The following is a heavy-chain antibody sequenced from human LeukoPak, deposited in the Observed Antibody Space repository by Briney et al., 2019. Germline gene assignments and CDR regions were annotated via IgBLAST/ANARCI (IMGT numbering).Heavy chain of an antibody. CDR3: AKIVLRFLEWLGAFDI. D-gene: IGHD3-3*01. CDR2: ISGDGVSP. Sequence: GGSLRLSCAASGFTFNNYALAWVRQTPEKGLECVSAISGDGVSPYYVDSVRGRFTISRDNSKNTLYLQMHSLRVEDTAVYYCAKIVLRFLEWLGAFDIWGQGTMVTVSS. J-gene: IGHJ3*02. CDR1: GFTFNNYA. V-gene: IGHV3-23*01.